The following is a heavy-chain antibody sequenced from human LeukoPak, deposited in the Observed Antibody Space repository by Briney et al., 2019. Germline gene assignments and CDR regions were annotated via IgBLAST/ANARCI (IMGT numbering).Heavy chain of an antibody. V-gene: IGHV3-21*01. J-gene: IGHJ4*02. D-gene: IGHD3-10*01. CDR1: GFTVSSNE. CDR3: ARDPENYGPGSYAH. CDR2: ISSSSSYI. Sequence: GGSLRLSCAASGFTVSSNEMSWVRQAPGKGLEWVSSISSSSSYIYYADSVKGRFTISRDNAKKSLYLQMNSLRAEDTAVYCCARDPENYGPGSYAHWGQGTLVTVSS.